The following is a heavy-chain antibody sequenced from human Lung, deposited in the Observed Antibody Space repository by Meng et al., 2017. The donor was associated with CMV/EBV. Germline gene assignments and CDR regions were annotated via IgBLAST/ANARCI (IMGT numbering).Heavy chain of an antibody. J-gene: IGHJ4*02. D-gene: IGHD3-10*01. V-gene: IGHV3-23*01. CDR1: GFSFNSYA. CDR3: AKVYGSGSYRNDY. CDR2: ITGTGGNT. Sequence: ASGFSFNSYAMVWVRQAPGKGLEWVSAITGTGGNTYYADSVTGLFTISRDNSKNTLYLQMNSLRAEDTAVYYCAKVYGSGSYRNDYWGQGTLVTVSS.